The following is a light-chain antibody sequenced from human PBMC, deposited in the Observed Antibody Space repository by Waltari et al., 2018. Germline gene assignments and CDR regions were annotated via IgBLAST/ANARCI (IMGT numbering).Light chain of an antibody. CDR3: SSYTTSSTLVV. CDR1: SSDVGAYNY. V-gene: IGLV2-14*01. CDR2: EVS. J-gene: IGLJ2*01. Sequence: QSALTQPASVSGSPGQSITISCTGTSSDVGAYNYVSWYQQHPGKVPKLMIYEVSNRPVGVSNRFSGSKSGNTASLTGSGLQAEDEADYYCSSYTTSSTLVVFGGGTKLTVL.